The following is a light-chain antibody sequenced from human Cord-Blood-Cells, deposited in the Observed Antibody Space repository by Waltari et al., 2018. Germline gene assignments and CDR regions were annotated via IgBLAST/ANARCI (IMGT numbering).Light chain of an antibody. V-gene: IGKV1-39*01. CDR1: QSISSY. J-gene: IGKJ4*01. CDR2: AAS. Sequence: DIQMTQSPSSLSASVGDRVTITCRAGQSISSYFNWYQQKPGKAPKLLIYAASSLQSGVPSRFSGSGSGTDFTLTISSLQPEDFATYYCQQSYSAPLTFGGGNKVEIK. CDR3: QQSYSAPLT.